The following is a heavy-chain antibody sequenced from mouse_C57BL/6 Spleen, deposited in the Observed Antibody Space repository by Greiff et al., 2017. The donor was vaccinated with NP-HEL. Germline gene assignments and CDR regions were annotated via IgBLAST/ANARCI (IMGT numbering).Heavy chain of an antibody. CDR2: IDPNSGGT. J-gene: IGHJ1*03. CDR3: ARGGGSSPYWYFDV. V-gene: IGHV1-72*01. CDR1: GYTFTSSW. Sequence: QVQLQQPGAELVKPGASVKLSCKASGYTFTSSWMHWVKRRTGRGLEWIGRIDPNSGGTTYNEKFKSKATLTVDKPSSTACMQLSILTAEDSAVYDCARGGGSSPYWYFDVGGTGTTVTVSS. D-gene: IGHD1-1*01.